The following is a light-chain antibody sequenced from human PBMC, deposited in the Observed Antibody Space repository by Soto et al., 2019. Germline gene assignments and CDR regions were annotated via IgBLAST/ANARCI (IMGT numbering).Light chain of an antibody. CDR1: QSVSSN. CDR2: GAS. Sequence: EIVMTQSPATLSVSPGERATLSCRASQSVSSNLAWYQQKPGQAPRLLIYGASTRATGIPARFSGSRSGTDFTPTNSSLQSKDFAVYYCEEYNNWLRSFSQGTKVEIK. V-gene: IGKV3-15*01. CDR3: EEYNNWLRS. J-gene: IGKJ1*01.